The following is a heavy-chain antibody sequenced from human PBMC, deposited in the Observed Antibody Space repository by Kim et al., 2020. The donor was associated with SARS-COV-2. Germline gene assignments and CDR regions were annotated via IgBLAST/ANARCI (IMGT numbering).Heavy chain of an antibody. CDR2: IYSGGST. Sequence: GGSLRLSCAASGFTVSSNYMSWVRQAPGKGLEWVSVIYSGGSTYYADSVKGRFTISRDNSKNTLYLQMNSLRAEDTAVYYCARVRGSGIAAPLDVWGQGTTVTVSS. D-gene: IGHD6-13*01. CDR3: ARVRGSGIAAPLDV. CDR1: GFTVSSNY. J-gene: IGHJ6*02. V-gene: IGHV3-66*01.